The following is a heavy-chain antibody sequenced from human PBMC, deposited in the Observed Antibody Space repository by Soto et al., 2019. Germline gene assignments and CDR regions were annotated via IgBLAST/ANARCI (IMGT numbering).Heavy chain of an antibody. J-gene: IGHJ4*02. Sequence: SLRLSCAASGFTFSGYGMHWVRQAPGKGLEWVAVISYDGSNKYYADSVKGRFTISRDNSKNTLYLQMNSLRAEDTAVYYCAKDPGSGSYFYWGQGTLVTVSS. CDR1: GFTFSGYG. CDR3: AKDPGSGSYFY. V-gene: IGHV3-30*18. CDR2: ISYDGSNK. D-gene: IGHD1-26*01.